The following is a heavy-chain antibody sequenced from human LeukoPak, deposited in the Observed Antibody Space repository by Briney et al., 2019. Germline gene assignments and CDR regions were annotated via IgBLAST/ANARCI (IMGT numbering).Heavy chain of an antibody. CDR3: AKDGLTLPTYYYNMDV. D-gene: IGHD2-21*02. V-gene: IGHV3-23*01. CDR2: GSGGST. Sequence: GSGGSTYYAASVKGRFTISRDNSKTTLYLQMTSLRAEDTAVYYCAKDGLTLPTYYYNMDVWGQGTTVTVSS. J-gene: IGHJ6*02.